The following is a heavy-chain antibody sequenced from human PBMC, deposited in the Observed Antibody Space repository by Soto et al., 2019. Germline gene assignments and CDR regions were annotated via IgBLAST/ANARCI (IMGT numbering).Heavy chain of an antibody. D-gene: IGHD3-10*01. Sequence: ASVKVSCKASGGTFSSYAISWVRQVPGQGLEWMGGIIPIFGTANYAQKFQGRVTITADESTSTAYMELSSLRSEDTAVYYCARVSYYYGSGSYFSNYYYGMDVWGQGTTVTVSS. CDR3: ARVSYYYGSGSYFSNYYYGMDV. CDR1: GGTFSSYA. J-gene: IGHJ6*02. CDR2: IIPIFGTA. V-gene: IGHV1-69*13.